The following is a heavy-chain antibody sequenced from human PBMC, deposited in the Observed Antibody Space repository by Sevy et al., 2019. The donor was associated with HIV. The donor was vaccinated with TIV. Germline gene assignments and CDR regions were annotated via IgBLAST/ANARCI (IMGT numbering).Heavy chain of an antibody. CDR3: ARDPHSSSWPYYLDY. J-gene: IGHJ4*02. CDR1: GFTFSSYA. Sequence: GGSLRISCAASGFTFSSYAMHWVRQAPGKGLEWVAVISYDGSNKYYADSVKGRFTISRDNAKNSLYLQMNSLRAEDTAVYYCARDPHSSSWPYYLDYRGQGTLVTVSS. CDR2: ISYDGSNK. D-gene: IGHD6-13*01. V-gene: IGHV3-30*04.